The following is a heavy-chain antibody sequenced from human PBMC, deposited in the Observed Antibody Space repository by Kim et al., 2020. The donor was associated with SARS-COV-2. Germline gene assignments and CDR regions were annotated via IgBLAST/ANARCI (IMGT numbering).Heavy chain of an antibody. CDR3: ATDSSALGGMDV. J-gene: IGHJ6*02. CDR2: ISGSGGST. CDR1: GFTFSSYA. D-gene: IGHD3-22*01. V-gene: IGHV3-23*01. Sequence: GGSLRLSCAASGFTFSSYAMSWVRQAPGKGLEWVSAISGSGGSTYYADSVKGRFTISRDNSKNTLYLQMNSLRAEDTAVYYYATDSSALGGMDVWGQGTTVTVSS.